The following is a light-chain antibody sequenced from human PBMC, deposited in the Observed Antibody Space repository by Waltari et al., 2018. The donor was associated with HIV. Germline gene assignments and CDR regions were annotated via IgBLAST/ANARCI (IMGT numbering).Light chain of an antibody. J-gene: IGKJ2*01. CDR2: LGS. CDR3: MQVLQSPQT. Sequence: DIVLTQSPLSLPVTPGEPASISCRSSQSLLYSNGYNYLDWYLQKPGQSPQLLIYLGSNRASGGRDRFSGSGSGTDFTLEISRVEAEDVGVDYCMQVLQSPQTFGQGTKVDI. V-gene: IGKV2-28*01. CDR1: QSLLYSNGYNY.